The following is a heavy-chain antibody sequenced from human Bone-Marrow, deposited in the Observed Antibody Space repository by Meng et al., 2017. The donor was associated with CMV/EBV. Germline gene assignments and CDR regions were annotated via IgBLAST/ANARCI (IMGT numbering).Heavy chain of an antibody. J-gene: IGHJ4*02. V-gene: IGHV1-18*01. D-gene: IGHD3-10*01. CDR2: ISAYNGNT. CDR1: GYTFSSYG. CDR3: ARDGPFGELFLYFDY. Sequence: QVQLVQVGEEVKKAGASVKVSCKASGYTFSSYGISWVRQAPGQGLEWMGWISAYNGNTNYAQKLQGRVTMTTDTSTSTAYMELRSLRSDDTAVYYCARDGPFGELFLYFDYWGQGTLVTVSS.